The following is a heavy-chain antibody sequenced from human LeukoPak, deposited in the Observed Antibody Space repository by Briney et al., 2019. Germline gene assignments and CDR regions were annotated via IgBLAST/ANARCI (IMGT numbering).Heavy chain of an antibody. D-gene: IGHD1-26*01. J-gene: IGHJ4*02. CDR2: IRSKADSYAT. Sequence: GGSLRLSCAASGFNFSGSAVHWGRQASGKGREWGGGIRSKADSYATAYGASAKGRFTISRDDSKNTAYLQMNSLKTEDTALYYCLGALGYWGQGTLVTVSS. CDR1: GFNFSGSA. CDR3: LGALGY. V-gene: IGHV3-73*01.